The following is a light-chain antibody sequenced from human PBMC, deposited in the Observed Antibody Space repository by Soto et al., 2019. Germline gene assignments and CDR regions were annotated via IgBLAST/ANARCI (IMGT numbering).Light chain of an antibody. CDR2: YDR. CDR1: NIGSKS. Sequence: SYELTQPPSVSETPGKTATITCGGSNIGSKSVNWYQQRPGQAPVLIIFYDRVRPSGIPARFSGSNSGNTATLTISGVEVGDEADYYCQVWDTSSDPEGVFGGGTKVTVL. J-gene: IGLJ3*02. CDR3: QVWDTSSDPEGV. V-gene: IGLV3-21*04.